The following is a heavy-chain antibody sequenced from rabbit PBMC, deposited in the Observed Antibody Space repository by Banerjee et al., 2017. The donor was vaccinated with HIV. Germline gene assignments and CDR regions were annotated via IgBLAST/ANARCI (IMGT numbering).Heavy chain of an antibody. CDR3: ASHADRSWWFTRLDL. Sequence: QEQLVESGGGLVQPEGSLTLTCTASGFSFSSGYDMCWVRQAPGKGLEWIACIWTGSSGGTWYARWAKGRFTISKTSSTTVTLQMTGLTAADTATYFCASHADRSWWFTRLDLWGPGTLVTVS. CDR1: GFSFSSGYD. V-gene: IGHV1S45*01. D-gene: IGHD4-2*01. CDR2: IWTGSSGGT. J-gene: IGHJ3*01.